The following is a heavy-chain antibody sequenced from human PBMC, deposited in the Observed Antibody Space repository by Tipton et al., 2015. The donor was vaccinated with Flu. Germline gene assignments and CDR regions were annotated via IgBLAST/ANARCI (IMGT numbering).Heavy chain of an antibody. V-gene: IGHV4-4*07. CDR2: ISTSGNT. CDR1: GDSISSYY. J-gene: IGHJ2*01. Sequence: TLSLTCTVSGDSISSYYCTWIRQPAGKGLEWIGRISTSGNTNYNPSLKSRVTMSVDTSKNQFSLKLTSVTGADTAVYYRARDLGSSSLLYWYFHLWGRGTLVTVSS. CDR3: ARDLGSSSLLYWYFHL. D-gene: IGHD6-13*01.